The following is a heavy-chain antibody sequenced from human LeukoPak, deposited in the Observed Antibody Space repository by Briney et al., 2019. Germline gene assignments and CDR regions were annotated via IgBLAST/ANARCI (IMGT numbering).Heavy chain of an antibody. CDR2: INPSGGST. D-gene: IGHD3-22*01. Sequence: ASVKVSCKASGYTFTSYYMHWVRQAPGQELEWMGIINPSGGSTSYAQKFQGRVTMTRDTSTSTVYMELSSLRSEDTAVYYCAARRDYYDSSGYLPLDYWGQGTLVTVSS. J-gene: IGHJ4*02. CDR3: AARRDYYDSSGYLPLDY. V-gene: IGHV1-46*03. CDR1: GYTFTSYY.